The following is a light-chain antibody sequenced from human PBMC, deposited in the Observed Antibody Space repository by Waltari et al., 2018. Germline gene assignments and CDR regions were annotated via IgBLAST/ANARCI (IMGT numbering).Light chain of an antibody. Sequence: QSALTQPVSVSGSPGQSIAIPCTGTSSDVGGYDYVFWYQQHPGKVPKLMIYDVSARPSGFSNLLSGSKSGNTASLTISGLQAEDEADYYCTSFTSSRTYVFGTGTKVTVL. J-gene: IGLJ1*01. CDR1: SSDVGGYDY. CDR2: DVS. V-gene: IGLV2-14*03. CDR3: TSFTSSRTYV.